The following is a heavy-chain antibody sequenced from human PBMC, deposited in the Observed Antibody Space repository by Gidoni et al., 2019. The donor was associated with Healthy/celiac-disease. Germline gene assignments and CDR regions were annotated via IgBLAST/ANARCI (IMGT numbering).Heavy chain of an antibody. J-gene: IGHJ4*02. CDR1: GFTFRSYA. CDR2: ISGSGGST. V-gene: IGHV3-23*01. Sequence: VQLLESGGGLVQPGGSLRLSCAASGFTFRSYAISCVRQAPGKGLEWVSDISGSGGSTCYADSVKGRFTSSRDNAKNTLYLQMNSLRAEDTAVYYCAKAGGWYPSDYWGQGTLVTVSS. CDR3: AKAGGWYPSDY. D-gene: IGHD6-19*01.